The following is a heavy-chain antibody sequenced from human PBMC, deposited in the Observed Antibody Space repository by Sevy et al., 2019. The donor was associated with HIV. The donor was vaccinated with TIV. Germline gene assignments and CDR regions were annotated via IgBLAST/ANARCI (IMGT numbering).Heavy chain of an antibody. CDR3: ARTWLVVAANLQSNWFDP. Sequence: ASVKVSCKASGHTFSGYYVHWVRQAPGQGLEWMGWINFNTRDPNYAQQFQGRVTMTRDTSINTAYMEFSRLKSDDTAVYYCARTWLVVAANLQSNWFDPWGQGTLVTVSS. J-gene: IGHJ5*02. D-gene: IGHD6-19*01. CDR2: INFNTRDP. V-gene: IGHV1-2*02. CDR1: GHTFSGYY.